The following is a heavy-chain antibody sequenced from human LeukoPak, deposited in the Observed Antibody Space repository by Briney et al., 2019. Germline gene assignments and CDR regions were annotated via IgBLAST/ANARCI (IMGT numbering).Heavy chain of an antibody. CDR2: IKQDGSEI. Sequence: PGGSLRLSCAASGSAFSRYWMSWVRQAPGKGLEWVANIKQDGSEIKYVDSVKGRFTISRDNAKNSLYLQMNSLRVEDTAVYYCGRGAGWLVDYWGQGTLVTVSS. J-gene: IGHJ4*02. CDR1: GSAFSRYW. CDR3: GRGAGWLVDY. V-gene: IGHV3-7*01. D-gene: IGHD6-19*01.